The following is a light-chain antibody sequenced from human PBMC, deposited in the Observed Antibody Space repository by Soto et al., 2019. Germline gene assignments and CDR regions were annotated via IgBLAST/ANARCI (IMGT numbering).Light chain of an antibody. J-gene: IGKJ1*01. Sequence: DIQMTQSPSTLSASVGDRVTITCRASQNVSRGLAWYQQKPGKASKLLIYRASNLESGVPSRFSGSGSGTEFTLTISSLQPEDFATYYCQQHNTYSRTCGQGTKVDIK. CDR3: QQHNTYSRT. V-gene: IGKV1-5*03. CDR1: QNVSRG. CDR2: RAS.